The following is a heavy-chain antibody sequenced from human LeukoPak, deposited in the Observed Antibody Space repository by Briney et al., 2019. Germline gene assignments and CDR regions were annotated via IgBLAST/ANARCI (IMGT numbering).Heavy chain of an antibody. CDR1: GFTFSSYS. CDR2: ISSSSSYI. J-gene: IGHJ4*02. Sequence: PGGSLRLSCAASGFTFSSYSMNCVPDAPGKGLECVSSISSSSSYIYYTDSVKGRFTISRDNAKNSLYLQMNTLRDEDTAVYYCASAPGRGIAAALYYFDYWGQGTLVTVSS. V-gene: IGHV3-21*01. D-gene: IGHD6-13*01. CDR3: ASAPGRGIAAALYYFDY.